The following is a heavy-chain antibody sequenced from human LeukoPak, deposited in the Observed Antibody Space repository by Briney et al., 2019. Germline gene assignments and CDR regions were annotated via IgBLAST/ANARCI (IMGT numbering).Heavy chain of an antibody. D-gene: IGHD3-9*01. CDR1: GYTFTSYG. J-gene: IGHJ3*02. V-gene: IGHV1-18*01. Sequence: ASVKVSCKASGYTFTSYGISWVRQAPGQGLEWMGWISAYNGNTNYAQKLQGRVTMTTDTSTSTAYMELRSLRSDDTAVYYCASPYYDILTGYSHDAFDIWGQGTMVTVSS. CDR2: ISAYNGNT. CDR3: ASPYYDILTGYSHDAFDI.